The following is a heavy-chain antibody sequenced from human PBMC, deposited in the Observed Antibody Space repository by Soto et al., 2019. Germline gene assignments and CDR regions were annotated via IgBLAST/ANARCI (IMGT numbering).Heavy chain of an antibody. D-gene: IGHD6-13*01. CDR2: IYYSGST. CDR1: GGSISSGGYY. CDR3: ARGIAASRGDWFDP. J-gene: IGHJ5*02. V-gene: IGHV4-31*03. Sequence: QVQLQESGPGLVKPSQTLSLTCTVSGGSISSGGYYWSWIRQHPGKGLEWIGYIYYSGSTYYNPSLKSRVTISVDKSKNQFSPKLSPVTAADTAVYYCARGIAASRGDWFDPWGQGTLVTVSS.